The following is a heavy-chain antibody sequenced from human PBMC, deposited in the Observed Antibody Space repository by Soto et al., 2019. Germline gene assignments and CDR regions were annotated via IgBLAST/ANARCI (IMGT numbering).Heavy chain of an antibody. Sequence: QVQLQESGPGLVKPSQTLSLTCTVSGGSISSGDYYWSWIRQPPGKGLEWIGYIYYSGSTYYNPSLQSRVTISVDTSKNQFSLKLSTVTAADTAVYDCARGDYYDSSGYHFYYGMEVWGQGTTVTVS. J-gene: IGHJ6*02. CDR3: ARGDYYDSSGYHFYYGMEV. V-gene: IGHV4-30-4*01. CDR1: GGSISSGDYY. D-gene: IGHD3-22*01. CDR2: IYYSGST.